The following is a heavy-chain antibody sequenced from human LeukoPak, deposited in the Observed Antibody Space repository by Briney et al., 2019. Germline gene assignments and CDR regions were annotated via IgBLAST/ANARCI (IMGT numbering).Heavy chain of an antibody. CDR1: GYTFTSYC. CDR3: ARGYSYGYFYYYYYMDV. V-gene: IGHV1-18*01. J-gene: IGHJ6*03. CDR2: ISAYNGNT. D-gene: IGHD5-18*01. Sequence: GASVKVSCKASGYTFTSYCISWVRQAPGQGLDWMGWISAYNGNTNYAQKLQGRVTMTTDTSTSTAYMELGSLRSDATAVYYCARGYSYGYFYYYYYMDVWGKGTTVTVSS.